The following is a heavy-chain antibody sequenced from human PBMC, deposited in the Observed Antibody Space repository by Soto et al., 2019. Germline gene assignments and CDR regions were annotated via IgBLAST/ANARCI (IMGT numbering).Heavy chain of an antibody. CDR1: GYTFSSYD. D-gene: IGHD2-8*02. CDR2: MNPNSGNT. V-gene: IGHV1-8*01. CDR3: ARGLVGSTPPP. J-gene: IGHJ5*02. Sequence: VASVKVSCKASGYTFSSYDFNWVRQATGQGLEWMGWMNPNSGNTGYAQKFQGRVTMTRNTSISTAYMELSSLRPEDTAVYYCARGLVGSTPPPWGQGTLVTVSS.